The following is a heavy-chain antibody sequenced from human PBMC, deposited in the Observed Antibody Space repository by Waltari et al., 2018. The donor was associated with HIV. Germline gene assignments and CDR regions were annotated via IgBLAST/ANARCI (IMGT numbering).Heavy chain of an antibody. Sequence: QLQLHESGPGLVKPSETLSLTCTVSGDSISNRNYYWGWVRQSPEKGLEWIASIYHCGATFYIPALKRRFTLSVDTSKGQFPLGVTPVTAADTALYYCARLSIFFGAGFFESWGQGVLVTVS. V-gene: IGHV4-39*01. CDR1: GDSISNRNYY. CDR2: IYHCGAT. CDR3: ARLSIFFGAGFFES. J-gene: IGHJ4*02. D-gene: IGHD3-10*01.